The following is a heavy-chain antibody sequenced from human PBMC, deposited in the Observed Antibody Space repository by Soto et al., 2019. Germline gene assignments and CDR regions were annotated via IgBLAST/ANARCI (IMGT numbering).Heavy chain of an antibody. CDR2: IYPGDSDT. V-gene: IGHV5-51*01. Sequence: GESLKISCKGSGYSFTSYWIGWVRQMPGKGLEWMGIIYPGDSDTRYSPSFQGQVTISADKSISTAYLQWSSLKASDTAMYYCARDRQMVYAIHADAFDIWGQGTMVTVSS. CDR3: ARDRQMVYAIHADAFDI. D-gene: IGHD2-8*01. J-gene: IGHJ3*02. CDR1: GYSFTSYW.